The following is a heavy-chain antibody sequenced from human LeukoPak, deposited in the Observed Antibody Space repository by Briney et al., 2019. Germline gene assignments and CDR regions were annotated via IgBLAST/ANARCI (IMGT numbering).Heavy chain of an antibody. Sequence: ASGKVSCKASGYAFTCYYMHWVRQAPGQGMEWMGGINPNSGDRNYAQKFQGRVSMTRDTPLSTAYMELSRLRSDDTAVYYCERQRPASHIVVVPAYGMDVWGPGTTVTVSS. J-gene: IGHJ6*02. CDR2: INPNSGDR. V-gene: IGHV1-2*02. CDR3: ERQRPASHIVVVPAYGMDV. CDR1: GYAFTCYY. D-gene: IGHD2-21*01.